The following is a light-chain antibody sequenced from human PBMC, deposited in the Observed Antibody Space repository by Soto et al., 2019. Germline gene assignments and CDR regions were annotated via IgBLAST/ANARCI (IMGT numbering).Light chain of an antibody. J-gene: IGKJ1*01. V-gene: IGKV3-20*01. CDR1: QSVSSTY. CDR3: QQYAGSPWT. CDR2: GAS. Sequence: EILLTQSPGTLSLSPGERATLSCRAIQSVSSTYLAWYRQKPGQAPRLLIYGASSRATGIPDRFSGSGSGTDFTLIISRLEPEEFAVYYCQQYAGSPWTCGQGTKVEIK.